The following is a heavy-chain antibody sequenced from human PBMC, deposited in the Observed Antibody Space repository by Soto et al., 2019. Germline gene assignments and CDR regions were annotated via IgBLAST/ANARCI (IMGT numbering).Heavy chain of an antibody. CDR2: ISYDGRVT. V-gene: IGHV3-30*04. CDR3: ARGGSDVETVMGVFDH. CDR1: GFTFRAYA. Sequence: QVQLVESGGGVVQPGRSLRLSCAASGFTFRAYAVHWVRQAPGKGLTWVAVISYDGRVTYYADSVKGRFTISRDNSKHTWSLQMDSLRTDDTAVYYWARGGSDVETVMGVFDHWGQGALVTVSS. J-gene: IGHJ4*02. D-gene: IGHD5-18*01.